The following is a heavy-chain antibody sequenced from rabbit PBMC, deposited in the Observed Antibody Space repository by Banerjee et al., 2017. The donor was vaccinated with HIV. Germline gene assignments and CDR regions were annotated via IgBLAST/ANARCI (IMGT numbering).Heavy chain of an antibody. V-gene: IGHV1S45*01. CDR2: IYTGSSGST. D-gene: IGHD4-1*01. CDR1: GFSLSSGA. CDR3: ARDLAGVIGWNFNL. Sequence: QEQLEESGGDLVKPEGSLTLTCTASGFSLSSGAMCWVRQAPGKGLEWIGCIYTGSSGSTYYASWAKGRFTISKTSSTTVTLQMTSLTAADTATYFCARDLAGVIGWNFNLWGPGTLVTVS. J-gene: IGHJ4*01.